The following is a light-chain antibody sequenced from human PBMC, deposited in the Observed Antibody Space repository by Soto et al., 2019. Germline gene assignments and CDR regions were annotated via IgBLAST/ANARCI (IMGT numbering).Light chain of an antibody. CDR3: QQYGSSPLMYT. J-gene: IGKJ2*01. Sequence: EIVLTQSPGTLSLSPGERVTLSCRASQSVRNTYLAWYQQKPGQAPRLLVSGASSRATGIPDRFSGSGSGTDFTLTISRLEPEDFAVYYCQQYGSSPLMYTFGQGTKLEIK. CDR1: QSVRNTY. V-gene: IGKV3-20*01. CDR2: GAS.